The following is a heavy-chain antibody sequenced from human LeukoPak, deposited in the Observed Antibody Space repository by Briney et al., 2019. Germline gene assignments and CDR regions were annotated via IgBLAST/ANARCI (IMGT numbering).Heavy chain of an antibody. CDR3: AKSMSGGLGFFQS. V-gene: IGHV1-2*02. CDR2: INPNGGGT. J-gene: IGHJ1*01. D-gene: IGHD2-15*01. CDR1: VYTFTDYY. Sequence: GASVTVSCKASVYTFTDYYMHWVRQAPRQGLEWMGWINPNGGGTNYAHNFQGRVTMTRDTSISTTYMELRSLRSDDTAVYYCAKSMSGGLGFFQSWGQGTLVTVSS.